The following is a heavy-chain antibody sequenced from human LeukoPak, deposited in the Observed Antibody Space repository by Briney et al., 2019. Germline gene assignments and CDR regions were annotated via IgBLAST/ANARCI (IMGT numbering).Heavy chain of an antibody. J-gene: IGHJ4*02. V-gene: IGHV4-59*01. Sequence: SETLSLTCTVSGGSISSYYWSWMRQPPGKGLEWIGYISYSGSTNYNPSLKSRVTISVDTSKNQLSLKLNSVTAADPAVYYCARYIWGSYPTFEDYWGQGSLVTVSS. CDR2: ISYSGST. D-gene: IGHD3-16*02. CDR3: ARYIWGSYPTFEDY. CDR1: GGSISSYY.